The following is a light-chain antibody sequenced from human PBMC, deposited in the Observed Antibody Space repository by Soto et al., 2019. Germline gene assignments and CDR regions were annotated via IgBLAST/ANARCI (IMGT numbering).Light chain of an antibody. CDR1: QSVDDN. Sequence: IVMTQSPATLSVSPGERATLSCRASQSVDDNLAWYQQKPGQAPRLLIYGASTRATGIPARFSGSGSGTEFTLTISGLQSEDFAVYYCQQRSNWPPWTFGQGTKVDIK. CDR3: QQRSNWPPWT. V-gene: IGKV3-15*01. CDR2: GAS. J-gene: IGKJ1*01.